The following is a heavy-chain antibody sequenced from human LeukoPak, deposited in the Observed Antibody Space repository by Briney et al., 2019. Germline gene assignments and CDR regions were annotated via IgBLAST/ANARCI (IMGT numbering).Heavy chain of an antibody. CDR3: ARDRGADYDILTGQDPDY. CDR2: INAYNGHT. V-gene: IGHV1-18*04. CDR1: GYTFTSYG. D-gene: IGHD3-9*01. J-gene: IGHJ4*02. Sequence: ASVKVSCKTSGYTFTSYGISWVRQAPGQGLEWMGWINAYNGHTKYAQKVQGRVTMTTDTSTRTAYMELRSLRFDDTALYYCARDRGADYDILTGQDPDYWGQGTLVTVSS.